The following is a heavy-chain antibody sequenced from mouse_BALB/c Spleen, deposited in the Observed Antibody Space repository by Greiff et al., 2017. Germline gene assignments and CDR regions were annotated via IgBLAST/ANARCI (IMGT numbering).Heavy chain of an antibody. J-gene: IGHJ2*01. V-gene: IGHV5-17*02. D-gene: IGHD2-1*01. CDR1: GFTFSSFG. CDR3: ARGYGNSPFDY. Sequence: EVQVVESGGGLVQPGGSRKLSCAASGFTFSSFGMHWVRQAPEKGLEWVAYIRSGSSTIYYADTVKGRFTISRDNPKNTLFLQMTSLRSEDTAMYYCARGYGNSPFDYWGQGTTLTVSS. CDR2: IRSGSSTI.